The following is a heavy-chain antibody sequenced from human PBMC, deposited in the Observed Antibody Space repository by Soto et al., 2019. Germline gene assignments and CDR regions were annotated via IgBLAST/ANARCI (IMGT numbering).Heavy chain of an antibody. J-gene: IGHJ4*02. D-gene: IGHD3-10*01. V-gene: IGHV3-23*01. Sequence: VGSLRLSCAASGFTFSSYAMNWVRQAPGKGLEWVSAISASGGSTYYADSVKGRFTISRDNSKNTLYLQMNSLRAEDMAVYYCAKDPTNYYGSGSYGLFDYWGQGTLVTVS. CDR1: GFTFSSYA. CDR3: AKDPTNYYGSGSYGLFDY. CDR2: ISASGGST.